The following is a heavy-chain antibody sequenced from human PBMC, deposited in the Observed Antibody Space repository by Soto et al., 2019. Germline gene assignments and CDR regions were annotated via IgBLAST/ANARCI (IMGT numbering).Heavy chain of an antibody. CDR3: ARGELWFGELLYRY. V-gene: IGHV3-33*01. J-gene: IGHJ4*02. D-gene: IGHD3-10*01. CDR2: IWYDGSNK. CDR1: GFTFSSYG. Sequence: VQLVESGGGVVQPGRSLRLSCAASGFTFSSYGMHWVRQAPGKGLEWVAVIWYDGSNKYYADSVKGRFTISRDNSKNTLYLQMNSLRAEDTAVYYCARGELWFGELLYRYWGQGTLVTVSS.